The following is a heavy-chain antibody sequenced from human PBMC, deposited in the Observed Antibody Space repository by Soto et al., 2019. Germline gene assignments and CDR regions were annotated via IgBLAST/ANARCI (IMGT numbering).Heavy chain of an antibody. D-gene: IGHD2-2*01. Sequence: QVQLVESGGGVVQPGRSLRLSCAASGFTFSSYAMHWVRQAPGKGLEWVAVISYDGSNKYYADSVKGRFTISRDNSKNTLYLHMNSLRAEDTAVYYCARGQIGVVPAASFMDWFDPWGQGTLVTVSS. J-gene: IGHJ5*02. V-gene: IGHV3-30-3*01. CDR3: ARGQIGVVPAASFMDWFDP. CDR2: ISYDGSNK. CDR1: GFTFSSYA.